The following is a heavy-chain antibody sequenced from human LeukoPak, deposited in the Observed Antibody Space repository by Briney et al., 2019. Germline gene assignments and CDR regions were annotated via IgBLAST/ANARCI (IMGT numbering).Heavy chain of an antibody. CDR1: GGTFSSYA. J-gene: IGHJ3*02. CDR3: ARVDITMVRGHLSSAFDI. V-gene: IGHV1-69*06. D-gene: IGHD3-10*01. Sequence: GGPVKVSCKASGGTFSSYAISWVRQAPGQGLEWMGGIIPIFGTANYAQKFQGRVTITADKSTSTAYMELSSLRSEDTAVYYCARVDITMVRGHLSSAFDIWGQGTMVTVSS. CDR2: IIPIFGTA.